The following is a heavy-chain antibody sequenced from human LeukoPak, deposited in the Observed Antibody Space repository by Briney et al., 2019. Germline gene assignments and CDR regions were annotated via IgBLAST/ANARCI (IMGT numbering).Heavy chain of an antibody. CDR3: ARGTQYYYDSSGPYFDY. D-gene: IGHD3-22*01. J-gene: IGHJ4*02. CDR1: GGSISSGDYY. V-gene: IGHV4-30-4*01. CDR2: IYYSGST. Sequence: PSETLSLTCIVSGGSISSGDYYWSWIRQPPGKGLEWIGYIYYSGSTYYNPSLKSRVTISVDTSKNQFSLKLSSVTAADTAVYYCARGTQYYYDSSGPYFDYWGQGTLVTVSS.